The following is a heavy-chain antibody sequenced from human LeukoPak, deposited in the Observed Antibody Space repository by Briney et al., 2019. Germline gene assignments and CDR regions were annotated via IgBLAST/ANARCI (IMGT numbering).Heavy chain of an antibody. D-gene: IGHD6-19*01. V-gene: IGHV3-23*01. CDR2: ISSTGGTT. Sequence: PGGSLRLSCAASGITFSSYGMSWVRQAPGKGLEWVASISSTGGTTYYADSVKGRFTISRDNSKNTLYLQMNSLRAEDTAVYYCAKNGRALYSSGWYYFDYWGQGTLVTVSS. CDR1: GITFSSYG. J-gene: IGHJ4*02. CDR3: AKNGRALYSSGWYYFDY.